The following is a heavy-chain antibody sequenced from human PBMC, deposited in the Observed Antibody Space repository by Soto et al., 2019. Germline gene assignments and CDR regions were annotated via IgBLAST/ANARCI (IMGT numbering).Heavy chain of an antibody. CDR2: IYSGGRT. D-gene: IGHD3-10*01. Sequence: EVQLVESGGDLVQPGGSLRLSCAASGFTVSSNSMNWVRQAPGKGLEWVAVIYSGGRTHYAESVKGRFSFPRDNSKSTRYLQINSLRAEETAVYYCAREGDLVVGRAFHLWGQGTMVTVSS. CDR3: AREGDLVVGRAFHL. CDR1: GFTVSSNS. V-gene: IGHV3-66*01. J-gene: IGHJ3*01.